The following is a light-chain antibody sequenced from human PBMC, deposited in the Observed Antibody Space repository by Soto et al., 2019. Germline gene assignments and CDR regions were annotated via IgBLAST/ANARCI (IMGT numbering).Light chain of an antibody. CDR1: SSDVGSYNL. J-gene: IGLJ1*01. V-gene: IGLV2-23*01. Sequence: LTQPASVSGSPGQSITISCTGTSSDVGSYNLVSWYQQHPGKAPKLMIYEGSKRPSGVSNRFSGSKSGNTASLTISGLQAEDEADYYCCSYAGSSTPYVFGTGTKV. CDR2: EGS. CDR3: CSYAGSSTPYV.